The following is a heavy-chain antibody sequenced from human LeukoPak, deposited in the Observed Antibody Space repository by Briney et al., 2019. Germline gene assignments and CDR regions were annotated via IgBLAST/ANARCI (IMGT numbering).Heavy chain of an antibody. J-gene: IGHJ4*02. D-gene: IGHD6-13*01. Sequence: GGSLRLSCAASGFTFSSYGMHWVRQAPGKGLEWVAFIRYDGSNKYYADSVKGRFTISRDNSKNTLYLQMNSLRAEDTAVYYCAKDHLRYSSSWYVGYWGQGTLDTVSS. CDR3: AKDHLRYSSSWYVGY. CDR2: IRYDGSNK. V-gene: IGHV3-30*02. CDR1: GFTFSSYG.